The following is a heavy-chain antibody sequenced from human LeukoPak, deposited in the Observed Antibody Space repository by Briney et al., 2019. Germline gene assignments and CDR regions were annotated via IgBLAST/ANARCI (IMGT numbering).Heavy chain of an antibody. D-gene: IGHD3-10*01. CDR1: GYTFTSYA. V-gene: IGHV1-3*01. CDR3: ARARTDMVRGVKGWFDP. Sequence: ASVKVSCKASGYTFTSYAMHWVRQAPGQRLEWMGWINAGNGNTKYSQKFQGRVTITRDTSASTAYMELSSLRSEDTAVYYCARARTDMVRGVKGWFDPWGQGTLVTVSP. CDR2: INAGNGNT. J-gene: IGHJ5*02.